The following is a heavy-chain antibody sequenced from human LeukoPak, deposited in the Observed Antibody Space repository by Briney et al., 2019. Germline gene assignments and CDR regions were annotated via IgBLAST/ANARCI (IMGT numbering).Heavy chain of an antibody. Sequence: SVKVSCKASGGTFSSYAISWVRQAPGQWLEWMGGIIPIFGTANYAQKFQGRVTITADESTSTAYMELSSLRSEDTAVYYCASPYCSGGSCYASWFDPWGQGTLVTVSS. J-gene: IGHJ5*02. CDR3: ASPYCSGGSCYASWFDP. V-gene: IGHV1-69*01. D-gene: IGHD2-15*01. CDR2: IIPIFGTA. CDR1: GGTFSSYA.